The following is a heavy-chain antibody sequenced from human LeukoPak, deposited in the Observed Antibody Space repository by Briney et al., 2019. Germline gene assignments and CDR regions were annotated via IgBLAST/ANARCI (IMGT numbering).Heavy chain of an antibody. J-gene: IGHJ4*02. D-gene: IGHD2-15*01. CDR2: IYSSSSTI. CDR1: GFTFSSYS. Sequence: PGGSLRLTCAASGFTFSSYSMNWVRQAPGKGLEWVSYIYSSSSTIYYADSVKGRFTISRDNAKNPLYLQMNSLRAEDTAAYYCTKGVVVVPAKYYFDYWGQGTLVTVSS. CDR3: TKGVVVVPAKYYFDY. V-gene: IGHV3-48*01.